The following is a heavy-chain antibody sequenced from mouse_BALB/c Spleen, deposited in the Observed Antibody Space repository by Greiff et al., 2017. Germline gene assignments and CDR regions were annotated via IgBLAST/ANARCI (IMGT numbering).Heavy chain of an antibody. CDR3: TRDYYDYDGERFAY. J-gene: IGHJ3*01. CDR1: GFTFSSYT. CDR2: ISSGGSYT. Sequence: EVQRVESGGGLVKPGGSLKLSCAASGFTFSSYTMSWVRQTPEKRLEWVATISSGGSYTYYPDSVKGRFTISRDNAKNTLYLQMSSLKSEDTAMYYCTRDYYDYDGERFAYWGQGTLVTVSA. V-gene: IGHV5-6-4*01. D-gene: IGHD2-4*01.